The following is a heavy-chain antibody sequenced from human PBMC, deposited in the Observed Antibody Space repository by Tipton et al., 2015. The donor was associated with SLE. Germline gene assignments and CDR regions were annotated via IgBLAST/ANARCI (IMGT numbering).Heavy chain of an antibody. CDR3: TDGLDY. V-gene: IGHV3-7*01. CDR2: IKEDGSEK. Sequence: PLRLSCAASGFTFSDYWMSWVRQAPGKGLEWVANIKEDGSEKYYVDSLKGRFTISRDNAKNSLYLQMNSLRAEDTAVYYCTDGLDYWGQGTLVTVSS. CDR1: GFTFSDYW. J-gene: IGHJ4*02.